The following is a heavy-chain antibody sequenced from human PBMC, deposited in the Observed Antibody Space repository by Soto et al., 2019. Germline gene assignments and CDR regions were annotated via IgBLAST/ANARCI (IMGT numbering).Heavy chain of an antibody. Sequence: GGSLRLSCAASGFTFSSYGMHWVRQAPGKGLEWVAVIWYDGSNKYYADSVKGRFTISRANSKNTPYLQMNSLPAEDTAVNYCARAQDNDSSGRVHQREVVDFWGQGTMVTVSS. CDR2: IWYDGSNK. V-gene: IGHV3-33*01. D-gene: IGHD3-22*01. CDR1: GFTFSSYG. CDR3: ARAQDNDSSGRVHQREVVDF. J-gene: IGHJ3*01.